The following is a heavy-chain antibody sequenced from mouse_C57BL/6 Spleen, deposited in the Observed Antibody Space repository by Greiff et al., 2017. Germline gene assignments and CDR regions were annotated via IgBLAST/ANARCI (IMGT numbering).Heavy chain of an antibody. CDR2: ISSGSSTI. Sequence: DVQLVESGGGLVKPGGSLKLSCAASGFTFRDYGMHWVRQAPEKGLEWVAYISSGSSTIYYADTVKGRFTISRDNAKNTLFLQMTSLRSEDTAMYYCAGESVYYFDYWGQGTTLTVSS. CDR1: GFTFRDYG. J-gene: IGHJ2*01. CDR3: AGESVYYFDY. V-gene: IGHV5-17*01.